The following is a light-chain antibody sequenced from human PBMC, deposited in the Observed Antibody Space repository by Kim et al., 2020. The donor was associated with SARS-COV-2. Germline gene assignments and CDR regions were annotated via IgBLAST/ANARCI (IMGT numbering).Light chain of an antibody. J-gene: IGLJ3*02. CDR1: RGHITYA. CDR2: VKSDGRH. Sequence: QLVLTQSPSASASLGTSVKLTCTLSRGHITYAIAWHQQQPGKGPRYLMKVKSDGRHIKGDGIPDRFSGYSSGAERYLTISSLQSDDEADYYCQTWGSGIQVFGGGTKVTVL. CDR3: QTWGSGIQV. V-gene: IGLV4-69*01.